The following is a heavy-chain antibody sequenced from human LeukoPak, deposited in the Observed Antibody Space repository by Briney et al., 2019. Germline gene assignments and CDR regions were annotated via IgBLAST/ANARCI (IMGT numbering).Heavy chain of an antibody. CDR3: ARGGRGYSSSWYGWFDP. D-gene: IGHD6-13*01. CDR2: INHSGST. J-gene: IGHJ5*02. Sequence: SETLPLTCAVYGGSFSGYYWSWIRQPPWKGLEWIGEINHSGSTNYNPSLKSRVTISVDTSKNQFSLKLSSVTAADTAVYYCARGGRGYSSSWYGWFDPWGQGTLVTVSS. CDR1: GGSFSGYY. V-gene: IGHV4-34*01.